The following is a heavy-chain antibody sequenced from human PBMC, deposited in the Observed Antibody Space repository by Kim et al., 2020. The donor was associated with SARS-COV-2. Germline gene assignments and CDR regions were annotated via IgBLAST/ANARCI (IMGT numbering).Heavy chain of an antibody. V-gene: IGHV3-64D*06. CDR3: VNAVAAGTVYYYYSMDV. Sequence: VKGRFTISRDNSKNTLYPQMSSLRAEETAVYYCVNAVAAGTVYYYYSMDVWGQGTTVTVSS. D-gene: IGHD6-13*01. J-gene: IGHJ6*02.